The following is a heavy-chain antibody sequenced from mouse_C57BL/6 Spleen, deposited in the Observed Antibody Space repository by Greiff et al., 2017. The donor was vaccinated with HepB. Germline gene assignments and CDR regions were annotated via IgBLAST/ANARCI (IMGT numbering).Heavy chain of an antibody. CDR3: AREAGGAWFAY. CDR2: ISSGSSTI. V-gene: IGHV5-17*01. CDR1: GFTFSDYG. J-gene: IGHJ3*01. Sequence: EVQLVESGGGLVKPGGSLKLSCAASGFTFSDYGMHWVRQAPEKGLEWVAYISSGSSTIYYADTVKGRFTISRDNAKNTLFLQMTSLRSGDTAMYYCAREAGGAWFAYWGQGTLVTVSA.